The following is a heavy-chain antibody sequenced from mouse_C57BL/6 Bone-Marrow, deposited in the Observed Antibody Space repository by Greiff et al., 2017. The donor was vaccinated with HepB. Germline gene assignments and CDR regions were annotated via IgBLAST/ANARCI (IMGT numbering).Heavy chain of an antibody. Sequence: EVMLVESGGGLVQPKGSLKLSCAASGFSFNTYAMNWVRQAPGKGLEWVARIRSKNNNYATYYADSVKDRFTISRDDSASMIYLQMNNLKTADTAMYYCVRHDMGFAYRGQGALVTVSA. J-gene: IGHJ3*01. CDR3: VRHDMGFAY. CDR2: IRSKNNNYAT. D-gene: IGHD1-1*02. CDR1: GFSFNTYA. V-gene: IGHV10-1*01.